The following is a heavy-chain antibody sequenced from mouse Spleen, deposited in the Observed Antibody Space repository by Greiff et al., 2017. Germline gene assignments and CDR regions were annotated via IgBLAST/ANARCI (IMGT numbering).Heavy chain of an antibody. CDR3: ARGLRLGGYFDV. CDR2: INPNNGGT. J-gene: IGHJ1*03. CDR1: GYTFTDYN. Sequence: EVQGVESGPELVKPGASVKIPCKASGYTFTDYNMDWVKQSHGKSLEWIGDINPNNGGTIYNQKFKGKATLTVDKSSSTAYMELRSLTSEDTAVYYCARGLRLGGYFDVWGTGTTVTVSS. D-gene: IGHD3-3*01. V-gene: IGHV1-18*01.